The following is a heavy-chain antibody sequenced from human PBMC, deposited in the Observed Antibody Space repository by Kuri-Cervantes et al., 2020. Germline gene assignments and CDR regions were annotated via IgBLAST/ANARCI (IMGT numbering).Heavy chain of an antibody. CDR2: ISSSSTI. CDR3: VRTYYYDSSGYSH. Sequence: GESLKISCAASGFTFSDYYMNWVRQAPGKGLEWVSSISSSSTIYYADSVKGRFTISRDNAKNSLYLQMNSLRAEDTAMYYCVRTYYYDSSGYSHWGQGTLVTVSS. J-gene: IGHJ4*02. V-gene: IGHV3-69-1*01. D-gene: IGHD3-22*01. CDR1: GFTFSDYY.